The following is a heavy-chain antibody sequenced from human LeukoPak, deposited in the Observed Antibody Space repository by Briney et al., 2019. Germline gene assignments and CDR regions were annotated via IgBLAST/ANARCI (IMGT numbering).Heavy chain of an antibody. J-gene: IGHJ4*02. CDR2: IRYDGSNK. V-gene: IGHV3-30*02. D-gene: IGHD3-16*01. CDR1: RFTFSSYG. Sequence: PGGSLRLSCAASRFTFSSYGMHWVRQAPGKGLEWVAFIRYDGSNKYYADSVKGRITISRDNSMNTLYLQMNSLRAEDTAVYYCAKVRWGSDNALDSWGQGTLVTGSS. CDR3: AKVRWGSDNALDS.